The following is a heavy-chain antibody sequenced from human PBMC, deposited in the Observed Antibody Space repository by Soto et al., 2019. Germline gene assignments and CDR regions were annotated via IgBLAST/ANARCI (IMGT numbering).Heavy chain of an antibody. V-gene: IGHV1-46*01. D-gene: IGHD3-22*01. CDR3: AATRGYSPPFDS. CDR2: IDPSGDNT. J-gene: IGHJ4*02. CDR1: EYSFTRYY. Sequence: QVQLVQSGAEVKKPGASAKVSCTASEYSFTRYYMHWVRRAPGQGLEWMGMIDPSGDNTGYPQKFQGRVTMTSDTSTSTVYMELSSLRSEDTAMYYCAATRGYSPPFDSWGQGTRVTVS.